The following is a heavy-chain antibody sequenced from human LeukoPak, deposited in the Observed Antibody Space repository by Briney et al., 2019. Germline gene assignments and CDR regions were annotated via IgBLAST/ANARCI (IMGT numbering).Heavy chain of an antibody. J-gene: IGHJ4*02. V-gene: IGHV5-51*01. CDR3: ARVWSGQYEDLDC. CDR2: IYPGDSET. CDR1: GYTFTHYR. Sequence: GESLKISCKGSGYTFTHYRIAWGRQMPGKGVEWMGIIYPGDSETRYSPSFRGQGTISVDKYTSTVYLQLINLRASDTAMYFCARVWSGQYEDLDCWGQRSLVTVSS. D-gene: IGHD3-3*01.